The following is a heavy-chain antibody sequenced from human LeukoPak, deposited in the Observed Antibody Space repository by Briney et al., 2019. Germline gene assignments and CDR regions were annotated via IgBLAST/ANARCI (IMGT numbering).Heavy chain of an antibody. V-gene: IGHV1-24*01. CDR1: GYTLTELS. Sequence: ASVKVSCKVSGYTLTELSMHWVRQAPGKGLEWMGGFDPEDGETIYAQKFQGRVTTTEDTSTDTAYMELSSLRSEVTAVYYCATWNLVGATTGDYWGQGTLVTVSS. CDR2: FDPEDGET. CDR3: ATWNLVGATTGDY. D-gene: IGHD1-26*01. J-gene: IGHJ4*02.